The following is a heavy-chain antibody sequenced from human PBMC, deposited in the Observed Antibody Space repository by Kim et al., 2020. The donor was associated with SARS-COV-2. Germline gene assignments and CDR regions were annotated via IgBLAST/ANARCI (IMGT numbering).Heavy chain of an antibody. CDR2: IYYSGST. Sequence: SETLSLTCTVSGGSISSYYWSWIRQPPGKGLEWIGYIYYSGSTNYNPSLKSRVTISVDTSKNQFSLKLSSVTAADTAVYYCARGGGRHAGGRHAVLIAHNWFDPWGQGTLVTVSS. CDR3: ARGGGRHAGGRHAVLIAHNWFDP. D-gene: IGHD3-16*01. J-gene: IGHJ5*02. CDR1: GGSISSYY. V-gene: IGHV4-59*01.